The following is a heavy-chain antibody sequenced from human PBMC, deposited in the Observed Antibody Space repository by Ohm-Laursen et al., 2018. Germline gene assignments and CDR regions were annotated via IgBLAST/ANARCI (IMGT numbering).Heavy chain of an antibody. J-gene: IGHJ6*02. V-gene: IGHV3-48*04. CDR1: GLTLKRYS. CDR2: ISSSGSTI. CDR3: ASLKPPLYYYGMDV. Sequence: SLRLSCTASGLTLKRYSMNWVRQAPGKGLEWVSYISSSGSTIYYADSVKGRFTISRDNAKNSLYLQMNSLRAEDTAVYYCASLKPPLYYYGMDVWGQGTTVTVSS.